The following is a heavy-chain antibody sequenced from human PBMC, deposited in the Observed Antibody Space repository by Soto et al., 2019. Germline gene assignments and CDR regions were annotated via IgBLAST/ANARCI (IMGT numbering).Heavy chain of an antibody. J-gene: IGHJ4*02. CDR3: AKGVSQYTPLALFDY. Sequence: EVQLLESGGGLVRPGGSLRLSCAASGFTFSSYAMSWVRQAPGKGLEWVSTISGSDGRTYSTDSVKGRFTISRDNSRNPAYLQMNSLRVEDTGVYYCAKGVSQYTPLALFDYWGRGTLVTVSS. CDR2: ISGSDGRT. CDR1: GFTFSSYA. D-gene: IGHD5-18*01. V-gene: IGHV3-23*01.